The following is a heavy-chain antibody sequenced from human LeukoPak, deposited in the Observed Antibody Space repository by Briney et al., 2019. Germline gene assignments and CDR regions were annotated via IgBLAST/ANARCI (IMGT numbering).Heavy chain of an antibody. CDR2: IDTSSTTM. J-gene: IGHJ5*01. CDR1: GFTFSSYA. V-gene: IGHV3-48*04. CDR3: ARDNWVDC. Sequence: GGSLRLSCAASGFTFSSYAMSWVRQAPGKGLEWVSFIDTSSTTMYYADSVKGRFTISRDNAKNSLYLQMDSLKVEDTAIYYCARDNWVDCWGQGTLVTVSS.